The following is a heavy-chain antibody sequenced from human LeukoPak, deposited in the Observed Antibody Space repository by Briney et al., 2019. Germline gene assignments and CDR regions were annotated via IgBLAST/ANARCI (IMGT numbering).Heavy chain of an antibody. CDR2: ISGSGGST. D-gene: IGHD3-3*01. Sequence: QPGGSLRLSCAASGFTFSSYAMSWVRQAPGKGLEWVSAISGSGGSTYYADSVKGRFTISRDNSKNTLYLQMNSLRAEDTAVYYCAKTPREWRLCYYYYMDVWGKGTTVTVSS. CDR1: GFTFSSYA. CDR3: AKTPREWRLCYYYYMDV. J-gene: IGHJ6*03. V-gene: IGHV3-23*01.